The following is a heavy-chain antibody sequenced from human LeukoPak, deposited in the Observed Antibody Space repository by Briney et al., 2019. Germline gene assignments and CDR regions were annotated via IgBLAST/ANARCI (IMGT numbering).Heavy chain of an antibody. CDR2: IKQDGSHK. CDR3: VREEGY. Sequence: GGSLRLSCAASGFTFSTYWMYWVRQAPGKGLEWVANIKQDGSHKYYVDSVKGRFTISRDNAKNSPYLQMNSLRVEDTAVYYCVREEGYWGQGTLVTVSS. CDR1: GFTFSTYW. V-gene: IGHV3-7*01. J-gene: IGHJ4*02.